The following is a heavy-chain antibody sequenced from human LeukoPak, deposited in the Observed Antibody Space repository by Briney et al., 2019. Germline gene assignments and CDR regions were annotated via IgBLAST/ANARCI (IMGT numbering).Heavy chain of an antibody. Sequence: SETLSLTCTVFGGSIRSSYYYWGWIRQPPGKGLEWIGSIYDSGSTYYNPSLKSRVTISVDTSKNQFSLKLSSVTAADTAVYYCGAAVAGIFDYWGQGTLVTVSS. V-gene: IGHV4-39*01. J-gene: IGHJ4*02. D-gene: IGHD6-19*01. CDR1: GGSIRSSYYY. CDR2: IYDSGST. CDR3: GAAVAGIFDY.